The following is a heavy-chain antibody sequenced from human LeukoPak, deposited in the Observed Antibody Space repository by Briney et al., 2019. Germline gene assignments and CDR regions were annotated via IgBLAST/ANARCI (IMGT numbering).Heavy chain of an antibody. Sequence: SETLSLTCTVSGGSISSYYWSWIRQPPGKGLEWIGYIYTSGSTNYNPSLKGRVTISVDTSKNQFSLKLSSVTAADTAVYYCARELVGATANWFDPWGQGTLVTVSS. CDR1: GGSISSYY. J-gene: IGHJ5*02. CDR2: IYTSGST. CDR3: ARELVGATANWFDP. D-gene: IGHD1-26*01. V-gene: IGHV4-4*09.